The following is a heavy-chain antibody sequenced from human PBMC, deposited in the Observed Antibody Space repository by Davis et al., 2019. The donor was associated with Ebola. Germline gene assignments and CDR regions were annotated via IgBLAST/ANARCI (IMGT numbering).Heavy chain of an antibody. CDR2: IYPGYSDT. D-gene: IGHD1-26*01. J-gene: IGHJ5*02. V-gene: IGHV5-51*01. CDR1: GYSFTRYW. CDR3: TRPPQVGPPYNWFDP. Sequence: KVSCKGSGYSFTRYWIGWVRQMPGKGLEWMGIIYPGYSDTRYSTSFQGQVTISAAKSISTAYLQWTSLKASDTARYYCTRPPQVGPPYNWFDPWGQGTLVTASS.